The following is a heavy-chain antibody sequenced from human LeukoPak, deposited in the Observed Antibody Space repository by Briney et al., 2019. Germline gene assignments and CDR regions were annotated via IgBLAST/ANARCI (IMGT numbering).Heavy chain of an antibody. CDR3: TTRIAAAGTRRFDY. D-gene: IGHD6-13*01. CDR2: IKSKTDGGTT. V-gene: IGHV3-15*01. J-gene: IGHJ4*02. CDR1: GFTFSNAW. Sequence: GGSLRLSCAASGFTFSNAWMSWFRQAPGKGLEWVGRIKSKTDGGTTDYAAPVKGRFNISRDDSKNTLYLQMNSLKTEDTAVYYCTTRIAAAGTRRFDYWGQGTLVTVSS.